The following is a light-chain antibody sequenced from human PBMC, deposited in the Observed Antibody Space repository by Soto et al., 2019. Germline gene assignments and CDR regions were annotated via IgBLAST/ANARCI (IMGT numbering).Light chain of an antibody. CDR2: EVR. CDR3: SAYTSRSTLV. V-gene: IGLV2-14*01. CDR1: SRDIGAYNL. J-gene: IGLJ2*01. Sequence: QSALTQPASLSGSPGQSITISCSGTSRDIGAYNLVSWYQQLPDKAPKLLIYEVRSRPSGISYRFSGSKSGTTASLTISSRLPEDEADYYCSAYTSRSTLVFGGGTKLTVL.